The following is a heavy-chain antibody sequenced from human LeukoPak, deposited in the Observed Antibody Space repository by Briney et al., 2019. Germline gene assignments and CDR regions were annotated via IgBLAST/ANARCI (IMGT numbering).Heavy chain of an antibody. Sequence: ASVKVSCKASGYTFTGYYMHWVRQAPGQGLEWMGRINPNSGGTNYAQKFQGRVTMTRDTSISTAYMELSRLRSDDTAVYYCARDTADFDWLTIDYWGQGTLVTVSS. J-gene: IGHJ4*02. V-gene: IGHV1-2*06. CDR3: ARDTADFDWLTIDY. CDR2: INPNSGGT. D-gene: IGHD3-9*01. CDR1: GYTFTGYY.